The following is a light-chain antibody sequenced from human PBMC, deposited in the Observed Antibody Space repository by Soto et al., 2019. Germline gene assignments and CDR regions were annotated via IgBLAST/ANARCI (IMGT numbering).Light chain of an antibody. CDR1: SSDVGGYNY. CDR2: DVS. V-gene: IGLV2-14*01. Sequence: QSALTQPASVSGSPGQSITISCTGTSSDVGGYNYVSWYQQHPGKAPTLMIYDVSNRPSGVSSRFSGSKSGITASLTISGLQAEDEADYYCSSFSSSSTLVFGTGTQLTVL. CDR3: SSFSSSSTLV. J-gene: IGLJ1*01.